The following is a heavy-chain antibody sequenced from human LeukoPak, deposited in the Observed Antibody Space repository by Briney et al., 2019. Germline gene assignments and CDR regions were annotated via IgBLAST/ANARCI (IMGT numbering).Heavy chain of an antibody. J-gene: IGHJ4*02. Sequence: SGGSLRLSCAASGFTFSNHAMNWVRQAPGKGLEWVANIKEDGTETYYVDSVKGRFTISRDNAKNSLYLQMNSLRVEDTAVYYCAKEGRSLQTYWGQGTLVTVSS. D-gene: IGHD5-24*01. V-gene: IGHV3-7*03. CDR1: GFTFSNHA. CDR3: AKEGRSLQTY. CDR2: IKEDGTET.